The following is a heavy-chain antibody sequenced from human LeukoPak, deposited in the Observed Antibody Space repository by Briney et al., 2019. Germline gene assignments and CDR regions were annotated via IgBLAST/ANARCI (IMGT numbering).Heavy chain of an antibody. V-gene: IGHV3-7*01. CDR1: GFTFSIYW. CDR2: IKQDGSEK. D-gene: IGHD3-16*01. J-gene: IGHJ3*02. CDR3: ARDSWGALDI. Sequence: GGSPRLSCVASGFTFSIYWMSWVRQAPGKGLEWVANIKQDGSEKYYVDSVKGRFTISRDNAKNSLYLQMNSLRAEDTAVYYCARDSWGALDIWGQGTMVTVSS.